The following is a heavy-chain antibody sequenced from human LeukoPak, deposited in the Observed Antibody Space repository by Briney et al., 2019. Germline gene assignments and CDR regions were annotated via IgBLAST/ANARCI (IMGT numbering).Heavy chain of an antibody. CDR1: GFSLSTSGMC. D-gene: IGHD2-15*01. CDR3: ARQYSGGSPRRSQFDY. CDR2: IYYSGST. V-gene: IGHV4-31*03. Sequence: SGPTLVNPTQTLTLTCTFSGFSLSTSGMCVSWIRQPPGKGLEWIGYIYYSGSTYYNPSLKSRVTISVDTSKNQFSLKLSSVTAADTAVYYCARQYSGGSPRRSQFDYWGQGTLVTVSS. J-gene: IGHJ4*02.